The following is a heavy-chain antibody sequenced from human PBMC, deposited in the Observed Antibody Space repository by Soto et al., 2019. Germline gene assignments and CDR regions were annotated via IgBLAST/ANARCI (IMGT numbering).Heavy chain of an antibody. Sequence: QVQLQESGPGLVKPSETLSLTCTVSGGSISSYYWSWIRQPAGKGLEYIGRIYASGTTNYNPSLKSRVPMSVDAFENQFSLRLTSVTAADTAVYYCARAGGFEVVTIFDYWGRGTLVTVSS. D-gene: IGHD3-3*01. J-gene: IGHJ4*02. CDR2: IYASGTT. CDR3: ARAGGFEVVTIFDY. V-gene: IGHV4-4*07. CDR1: GGSISSYY.